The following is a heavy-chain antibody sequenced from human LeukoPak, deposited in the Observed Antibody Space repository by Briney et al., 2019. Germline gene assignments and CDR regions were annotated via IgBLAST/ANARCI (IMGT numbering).Heavy chain of an antibody. CDR3: ASRTPGIDAFDI. J-gene: IGHJ3*02. CDR1: GGSISSDGYY. D-gene: IGHD3-10*01. Sequence: PSQTLSLTCTVSGGSISSDGYYWRWIRQHPGKGLEWIGYIYFSGSTYYNPSLKSRVNIPVDTSKNQFSLKLSSVTAADTAVYYCASRTPGIDAFDIWGQGTMVTVSS. CDR2: IYFSGST. V-gene: IGHV4-31*02.